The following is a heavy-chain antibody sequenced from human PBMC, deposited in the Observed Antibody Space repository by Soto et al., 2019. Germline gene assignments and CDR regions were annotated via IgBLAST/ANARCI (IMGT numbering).Heavy chain of an antibody. CDR1: GGSISSYY. CDR3: ARHLAVTATAVDAFDI. Sequence: SETLSLTCTVSGGSISSYYWSWIRQPPGKGLEWIGYIYYSGSTNYNPSLKSRVTISVDTSKNQFSLKLSSVTAADTAVYYCARHLAVTATAVDAFDIWGQGTMVTVSS. CDR2: IYYSGST. D-gene: IGHD2-21*02. V-gene: IGHV4-59*08. J-gene: IGHJ3*02.